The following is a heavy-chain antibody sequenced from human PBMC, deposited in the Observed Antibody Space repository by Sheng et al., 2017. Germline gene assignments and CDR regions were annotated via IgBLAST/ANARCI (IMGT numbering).Heavy chain of an antibody. D-gene: IGHD4-17*01. CDR2: ISGSGGST. CDR1: GFTFSSYA. J-gene: IGHJ6*02. CDR3: AKPETPGLYGDYSYYYGMDV. V-gene: IGHV3-23*04. Sequence: EVQLVESGGGLVQPGGSLRLSCAASGFTFSSYAMSWVRQAPGKGLEWVSAISGSGGSTYYADSVKGRFTISRDNSKNTLYLQMNSLRAEDTAVYYCAKPETPGLYGDYSYYYGMDVWGQGTTVTVSS.